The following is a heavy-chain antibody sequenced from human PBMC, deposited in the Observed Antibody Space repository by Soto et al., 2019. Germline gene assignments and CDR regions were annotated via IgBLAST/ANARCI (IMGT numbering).Heavy chain of an antibody. V-gene: IGHV4-59*11. Sequence: SETLSLTCTVSGGSISGHYWTWIRQPPGKGLEWIGYIYYSGNTDYNPSLKSRVTISVDTSENQFSLKLRSVTAADTAVYYCARGQLGPFDYWGQGTLVTVSS. J-gene: IGHJ4*02. CDR1: GGSISGHY. CDR2: IYYSGNT. CDR3: ARGQLGPFDY. D-gene: IGHD6-13*01.